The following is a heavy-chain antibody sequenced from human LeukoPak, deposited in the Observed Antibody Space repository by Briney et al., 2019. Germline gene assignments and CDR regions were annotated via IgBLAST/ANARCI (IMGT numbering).Heavy chain of an antibody. V-gene: IGHV6-1*01. CDR1: GDSVSSNGVA. D-gene: IGHD2-15*01. J-gene: IGHJ4*02. Sequence: SQTLSLTCVISGDSVSSNGVAWNWIRQSPSRGLEWLGRTYYRSKWFQDYALSLRGRITINPDTPKNLFSLQLDSVTPEDTAVYFCARESCSGGTCFDYWGQGTLVTVSS. CDR3: ARESCSGGTCFDY. CDR2: TYYRSKWFQ.